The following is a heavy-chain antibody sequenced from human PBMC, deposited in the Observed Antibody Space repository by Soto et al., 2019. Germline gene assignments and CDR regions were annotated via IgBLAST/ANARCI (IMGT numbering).Heavy chain of an antibody. Sequence: EVALLDSGGHLVQPGGSLRLSCEASGFSFPDYDMNWVRQTPGKGLEWVSAVGRFGNTYYRDSVRGRFTISRDDSRNTVYLQMNSLRVEDTAVYFCAKEGRLRSPAGDYFVSWAQGSLVTVSS. CDR1: GFSFPDYD. V-gene: IGHV3-23*01. CDR2: VGRFGNT. D-gene: IGHD3-10*01. J-gene: IGHJ4*02. CDR3: AKEGRLRSPAGDYFVS.